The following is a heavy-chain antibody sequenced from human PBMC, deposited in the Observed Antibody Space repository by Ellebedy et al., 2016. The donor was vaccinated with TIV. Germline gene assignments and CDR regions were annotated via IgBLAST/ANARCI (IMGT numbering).Heavy chain of an antibody. Sequence: ASVKVSCKASGYTFSDYYIEWVRQAPGQGLEWMGIINPSGGTTTYAQKLQGRVTMPRDPSASTVYMELTSLRSEDTAIYYCARDTGRIAAAGLDFWGQGTLVTVSS. CDR3: ARDTGRIAAAGLDF. V-gene: IGHV1-46*04. D-gene: IGHD6-25*01. CDR2: INPSGGTT. CDR1: GYTFSDYY. J-gene: IGHJ4*02.